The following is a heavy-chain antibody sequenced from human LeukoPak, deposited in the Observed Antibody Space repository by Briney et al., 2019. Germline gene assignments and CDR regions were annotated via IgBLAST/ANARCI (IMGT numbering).Heavy chain of an antibody. V-gene: IGHV3-15*01. Sequence: GGSLRLSCAVSGFTFSDYAMSWVRQAPGKGLEWVGRITSKTDGETTDYAAPVKGRFTISRDDSKNTLYLQMNSLKNEDTAVYYCTTLDGSSWYVGTYWGQGALVTVSS. J-gene: IGHJ4*02. D-gene: IGHD6-13*01. CDR3: TTLDGSSWYVGTY. CDR2: ITSKTDGETT. CDR1: GFTFSDYA.